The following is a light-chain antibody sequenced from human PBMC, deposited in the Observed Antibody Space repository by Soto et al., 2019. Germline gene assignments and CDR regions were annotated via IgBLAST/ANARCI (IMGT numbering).Light chain of an antibody. J-gene: IGLJ3*02. CDR2: EVS. V-gene: IGLV2-14*01. CDR1: SSDVGGYNF. CDR3: GSYTSSSTRV. Sequence: QSALTQPASVSGSPGQSITISCTGTSSDVGGYNFVSWYQQHPGKAPKLMIYEVSSRPAGVSNRFSGSKAGNTASLTISGRQAEDEADYYCGSYTSSSTRVFGGGTKLTVL.